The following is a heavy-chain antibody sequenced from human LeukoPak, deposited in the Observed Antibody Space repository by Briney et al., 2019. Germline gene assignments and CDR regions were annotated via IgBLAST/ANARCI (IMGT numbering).Heavy chain of an antibody. J-gene: IGHJ4*02. V-gene: IGHV4-4*09. D-gene: IGHD6-13*01. CDR2: IHTSGTT. Sequence: SETLSLTCTVSGGSISNYYWSWIRQPQGKGLEWIGYIHTSGTTNSNPSLKSRVTMSVDTSKSQFSLSLSSVTAADTAVYYCAKRHSSNWPYYFDCWGQGTLVTVSS. CDR1: GGSISNYY. CDR3: AKRHSSNWPYYFDC.